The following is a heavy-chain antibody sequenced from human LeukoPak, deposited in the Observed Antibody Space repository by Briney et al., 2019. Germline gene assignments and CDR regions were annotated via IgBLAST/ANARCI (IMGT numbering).Heavy chain of an antibody. D-gene: IGHD3-10*01. CDR3: ARHAVRGIPIALNWLDP. CDR2: INYNGGT. V-gene: IGHV4-59*08. J-gene: IGHJ5*02. Sequence: SETLSLTCTDSGGSISDHYWSWIRQPPGKRLDRIGDINYNGGTKYSPSLKSRVTISVDTSRNQFSLKLNSVTAADTAVYYCARHAVRGIPIALNWLDPWGQGTPVTVSS. CDR1: GGSISDHY.